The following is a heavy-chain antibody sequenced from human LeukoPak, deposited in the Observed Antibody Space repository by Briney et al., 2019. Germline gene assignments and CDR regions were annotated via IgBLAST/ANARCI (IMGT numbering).Heavy chain of an antibody. CDR2: ISSSSSYI. J-gene: IGHJ4*02. D-gene: IGHD2-2*01. V-gene: IGHV3-21*01. CDR1: GFTFSSYS. CDR3: VGTPAAAISYYFDY. Sequence: GGYLRLYCAASGFTFSSYSMNWVRQAPGKGLEWVSSISSSSSYIYYADSVKGRFTISRDNAKNSLYLKMNSRRAEDTAVYYCVGTPAAAISYYFDYWGQGTLVTVSS.